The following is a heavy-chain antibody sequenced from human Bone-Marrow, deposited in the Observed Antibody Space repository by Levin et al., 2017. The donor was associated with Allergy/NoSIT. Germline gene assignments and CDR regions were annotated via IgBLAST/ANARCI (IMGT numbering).Heavy chain of an antibody. V-gene: IGHV3-74*03. CDR2: INSDGSST. CDR3: ARPLSAFFPAGYYTMDV. Sequence: GGSLRLSCAASGFTFSTYWMYWVRQAPGKGLVWVSYINSDGSSTTYADSVKGRFTISRDNAKNTLYLQMNSLRAEDTAVYYCARPLSAFFPAGYYTMDVWGQGTTVTVSS. CDR1: GFTFSTYW. D-gene: IGHD3-16*01. J-gene: IGHJ6*02.